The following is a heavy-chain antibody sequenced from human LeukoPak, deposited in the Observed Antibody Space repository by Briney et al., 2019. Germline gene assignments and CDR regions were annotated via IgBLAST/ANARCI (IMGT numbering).Heavy chain of an antibody. CDR1: GYSISSGYY. V-gene: IGHV4-38-2*02. D-gene: IGHD2/OR15-2a*01. CDR3: ARDGAEYYYYYCYMDV. J-gene: IGHJ6*03. Sequence: SETLSLTSTVSGYSISSGYYWGWIRQPPGKGLDGMGSIYHSGSTYYTPSLKSRVTISVDTSKNQFSLKRSSVTAADTAVYYCARDGAEYYYYYCYMDVWGKGTTVTVSS. CDR2: IYHSGST.